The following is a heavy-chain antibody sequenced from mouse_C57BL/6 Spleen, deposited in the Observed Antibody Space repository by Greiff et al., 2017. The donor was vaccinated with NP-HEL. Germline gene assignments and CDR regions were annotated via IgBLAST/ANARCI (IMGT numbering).Heavy chain of an antibody. V-gene: IGHV5-17*01. J-gene: IGHJ4*01. CDR3: ARNYYGSSDRYYAMDY. Sequence: EVQGVESGGGLVKPGGSLKLSCAASGFTFSDYGMHWVRQAPEKGLEWVAYISSGSSTIYYADTVKGRFTIARDNAKNTLLLQMTSLRSEDTAMYYCARNYYGSSDRYYAMDYGGQGTSVTVSS. CDR2: ISSGSSTI. D-gene: IGHD1-1*01. CDR1: GFTFSDYG.